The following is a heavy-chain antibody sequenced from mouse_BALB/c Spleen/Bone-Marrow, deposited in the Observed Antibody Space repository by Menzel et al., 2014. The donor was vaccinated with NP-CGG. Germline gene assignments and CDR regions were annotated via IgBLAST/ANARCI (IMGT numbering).Heavy chain of an antibody. Sequence: EVKLVESGAELVKPGASVKLSCTASGFNIKDTYMRWVKQRPEQGLEWIGRIDPANGNTKYDPKFQGKATITADTSSNTAYLQLSSLTSEDTAVYYCASYRYAWYFDVWGAGTTVTVSS. D-gene: IGHD2-14*01. CDR2: IDPANGNT. CDR3: ASYRYAWYFDV. J-gene: IGHJ1*01. V-gene: IGHV14-3*02. CDR1: GFNIKDTY.